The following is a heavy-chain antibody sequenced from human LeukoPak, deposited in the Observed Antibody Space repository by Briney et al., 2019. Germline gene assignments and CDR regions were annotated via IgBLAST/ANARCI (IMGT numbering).Heavy chain of an antibody. CDR2: INHSGST. J-gene: IGHJ4*02. V-gene: IGHV4-34*01. Sequence: SETLSLTCAVSGGSISSGGYSWSWIRQPPGKGLEWIGEINHSGSTNYNPSLKSRVTISVDTSKNQFSLKLSSVTAADTAVYYCARGRLIVAFDYWGQGTLVTVSS. CDR1: GGSISSGGYS. D-gene: IGHD5-12*01. CDR3: ARGRLIVAFDY.